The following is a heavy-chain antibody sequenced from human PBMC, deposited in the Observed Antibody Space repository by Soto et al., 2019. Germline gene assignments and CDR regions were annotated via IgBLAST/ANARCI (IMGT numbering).Heavy chain of an antibody. CDR3: ARWAVAGPI. J-gene: IGHJ4*02. Sequence: ASVKVSCKASGYTFTSYDINWVRQAPGQGLEWMGWMNPNSGNTGYAQKLQGRVTMTRDTSTSTAYMELRSLRSDDTAVYYCARWAVAGPIWGQGTLVTVSS. D-gene: IGHD6-19*01. CDR2: MNPNSGNT. CDR1: GYTFTSYD. V-gene: IGHV1-8*01.